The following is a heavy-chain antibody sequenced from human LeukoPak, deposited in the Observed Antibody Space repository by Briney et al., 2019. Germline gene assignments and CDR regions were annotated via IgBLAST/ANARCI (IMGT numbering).Heavy chain of an antibody. CDR2: IYTSGST. D-gene: IGHD4-17*01. J-gene: IGHJ4*02. V-gene: IGHV4-61*02. CDR1: GGSISGGSYY. Sequence: SETLSLTCTVSGGSISGGSYYWSWIRQPAGKGLEWIGRIYTSGSTNYNPSLKSRVTISVDTSKNQFSLKLSSVTAADTAVYYCARVRGYGVFDYWGQGTLVTVSS. CDR3: ARVRGYGVFDY.